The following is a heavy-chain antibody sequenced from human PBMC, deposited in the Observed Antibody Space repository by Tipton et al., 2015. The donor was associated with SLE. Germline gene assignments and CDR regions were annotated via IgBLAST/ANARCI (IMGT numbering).Heavy chain of an antibody. CDR3: ARASIAVAENDAFDI. CDR1: GGSFRSYY. D-gene: IGHD6-19*01. CDR2: INHSGST. Sequence: TLSLTCAVYGGSFRSYYWSWIRQPPGKGLEWIGEINHSGSTNYNPSLKSRVTISVDTSKNQFSLKLSSVTAADTAVYYCARASIAVAENDAFDIWGQGTMVTVSS. J-gene: IGHJ3*02. V-gene: IGHV4-34*01.